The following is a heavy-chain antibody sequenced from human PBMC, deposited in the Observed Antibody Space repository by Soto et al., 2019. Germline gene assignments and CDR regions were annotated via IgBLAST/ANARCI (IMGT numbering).Heavy chain of an antibody. V-gene: IGHV3-33*01. CDR3: AREGEQLAMDDWFDP. J-gene: IGHJ5*02. Sequence: GGSLRLSCAASGFTFSSYGMHWVRQAPGKGLEWVAVIWYDGSNKYYADSVKGRFTISRDNSKNTLYLQMNSLRAEDTAVYYCAREGEQLAMDDWFDPWGQGTLVTVSS. CDR1: GFTFSSYG. D-gene: IGHD6-13*01. CDR2: IWYDGSNK.